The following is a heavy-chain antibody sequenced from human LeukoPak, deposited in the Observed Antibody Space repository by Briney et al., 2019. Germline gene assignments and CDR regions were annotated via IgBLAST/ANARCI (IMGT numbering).Heavy chain of an antibody. CDR2: INPNSGGT. V-gene: IGHV1-2*02. J-gene: IGHJ6*03. CDR3: ARMYRPSYSGSHYYYYYMDV. CDR1: GYTFTTYD. Sequence: AAVKVSCKASGYTFTTYDINWVRQAPGQGLEWMGWINPNSGGTNYAQKVQGRVTMTRATSISPAYMELSRLRSDDTTAYYSARMYRPSYSGSHYYYYYMDVWGKGTTVTFSS. D-gene: IGHD1-26*01.